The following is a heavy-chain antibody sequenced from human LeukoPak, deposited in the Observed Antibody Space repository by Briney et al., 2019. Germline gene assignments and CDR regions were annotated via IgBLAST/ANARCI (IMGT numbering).Heavy chain of an antibody. Sequence: SETLSLTCTVSGGSISSSGYYWGWIRQPPGKGLEWIGSMYYSGSTYYNPSLKSRVTISVDTSKNHFSLKLSSVTAADTAVYYCARGYYDFWSGYSGFDYWGQGTLVTVSS. D-gene: IGHD3-3*01. J-gene: IGHJ4*02. V-gene: IGHV4-39*07. CDR1: GGSISSSGYY. CDR2: MYYSGST. CDR3: ARGYYDFWSGYSGFDY.